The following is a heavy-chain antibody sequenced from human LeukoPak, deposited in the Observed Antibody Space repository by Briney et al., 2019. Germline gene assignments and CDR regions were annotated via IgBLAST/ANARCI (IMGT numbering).Heavy chain of an antibody. CDR2: IYSGGST. CDR1: GFTVSSNY. Sequence: PGGSLRLSCAASGFTVSSNYMSWVRQAPGKGLEWVSVIYSGGSTYYADSVKGRFTISRDNSKNTLYLQMNSLRAEDTAVYYCARVGGSYYGTGNYFDYWGQGTLVTVSS. V-gene: IGHV3-53*01. J-gene: IGHJ4*02. CDR3: ARVGGSYYGTGNYFDY. D-gene: IGHD1-26*01.